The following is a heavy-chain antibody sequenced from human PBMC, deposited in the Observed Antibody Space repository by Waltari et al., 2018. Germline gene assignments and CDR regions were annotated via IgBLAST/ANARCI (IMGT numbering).Heavy chain of an antibody. D-gene: IGHD6-13*01. CDR3: AKQLRAAAGLGY. V-gene: IGHV3-30*18. CDR2: ISYDGSNK. Sequence: QVQLVESGGVVVQPGWSLRLSCAASGFTFSSYGMHWVRQAPGKGLEWVAVISYDGSNKYYADSVKGRFTISRDNSKNTLYLQMNSLRAEDTAVYYCAKQLRAAAGLGYWGQGTLVTVSS. CDR1: GFTFSSYG. J-gene: IGHJ4*02.